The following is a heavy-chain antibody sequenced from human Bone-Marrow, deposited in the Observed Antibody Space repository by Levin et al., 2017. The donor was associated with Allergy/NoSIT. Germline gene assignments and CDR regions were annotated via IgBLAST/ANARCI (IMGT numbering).Heavy chain of an antibody. V-gene: IGHV4-30-4*01. D-gene: IGHD1-26*01. Sequence: SETLSLTCTVSGGAINTPDYYWSWIRQSPGKGLEWIGYIYYSGSTYYNPSLEGRLIISIDTSKKQFSLELSSVTAADTAVYYCARDCSSYYVGSSGMDVWGQGTTVTVSS. J-gene: IGHJ6*02. CDR2: IYYSGST. CDR3: ARDCSSYYVGSSGMDV. CDR1: GGAINTPDYY.